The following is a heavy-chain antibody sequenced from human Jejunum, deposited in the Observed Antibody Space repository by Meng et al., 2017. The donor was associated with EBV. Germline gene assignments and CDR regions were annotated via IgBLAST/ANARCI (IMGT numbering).Heavy chain of an antibody. V-gene: IGHV4-39*01. D-gene: IGHD1-26*01. CDR1: GGSISSSSYY. Sequence: PQLQRSGPGLVKPSGTLSLPWTVSGGSISSSSYYWGWIRQPPGKGLEWIGTYYNSGSTYYNPSLKSRVTISVDTSKNQFSLKLISVTAADTAAYYCARQGPSGRTFDYWGQGTLVTVSS. CDR2: YYNSGST. CDR3: ARQGPSGRTFDY. J-gene: IGHJ4*02.